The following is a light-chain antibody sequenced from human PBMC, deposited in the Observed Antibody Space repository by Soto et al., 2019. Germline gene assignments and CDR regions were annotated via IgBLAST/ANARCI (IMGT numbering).Light chain of an antibody. J-gene: IGLJ1*01. V-gene: IGLV2-11*01. CDR1: SSDVGGYNY. CDR3: CSYAGSYV. CDR2: DVS. Sequence: QSVLTQPRSVSGSPGQSVTISCTGTSSDVGGYNYVSWYQQHPGKAHKLMIYDVSKRPSGVPDRFSGSKSGNTTSMTIYGLQAEDEADYYCCSYAGSYVFGTGTKVTVL.